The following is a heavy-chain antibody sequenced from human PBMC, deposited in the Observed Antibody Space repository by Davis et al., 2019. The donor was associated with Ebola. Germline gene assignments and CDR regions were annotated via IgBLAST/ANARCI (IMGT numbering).Heavy chain of an antibody. CDR2: IIPILRKT. CDR1: GYTFTSYG. J-gene: IGHJ4*02. D-gene: IGHD6-13*01. V-gene: IGHV1-69*04. Sequence: SVKVSCKASGYTFTSYGITWVRQAPGQGLEWMGRIIPILRKTNYAQNFQGRVTITADKSTSTAYMELSSLRSEDTAVYYCARERSQYSSSWYDYWGQGTLVTVSS. CDR3: ARERSQYSSSWYDY.